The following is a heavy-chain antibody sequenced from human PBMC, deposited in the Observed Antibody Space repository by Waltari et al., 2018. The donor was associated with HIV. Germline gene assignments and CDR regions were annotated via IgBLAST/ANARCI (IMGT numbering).Heavy chain of an antibody. J-gene: IGHJ2*01. V-gene: IGHV3-23*01. Sequence: EVQILESGGGLTQSGGSLRLYCVASGLNFRTSAMSWVRQAPGKGLEWVSGTSGSGGDTYYSDAVKGRFIISRDNSKNTVYLQMSNLRDDDTAVYFCARSGVGQWLVRGWAMDLWGRGTPVTVSS. CDR1: GLNFRTSA. CDR3: ARSGVGQWLVRGWAMDL. D-gene: IGHD6-19*01. CDR2: TSGSGGDT.